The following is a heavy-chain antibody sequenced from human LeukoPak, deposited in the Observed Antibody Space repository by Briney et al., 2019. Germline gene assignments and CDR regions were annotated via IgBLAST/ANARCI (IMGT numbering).Heavy chain of an antibody. V-gene: IGHV3-23*01. J-gene: IGHJ4*02. CDR2: ISGSGGST. D-gene: IGHD2-2*01. Sequence: GGSLRLSCAASGFTFSSYAMSWVRQAPGKGLEWVSAISGSGGSTYYADSVKGRFTISRDNSKNTLYLQMNSLRAEDTAVYYCARQDIVVVPAAIGDYWGQGTLVTVSS. CDR3: ARQDIVVVPAAIGDY. CDR1: GFTFSSYA.